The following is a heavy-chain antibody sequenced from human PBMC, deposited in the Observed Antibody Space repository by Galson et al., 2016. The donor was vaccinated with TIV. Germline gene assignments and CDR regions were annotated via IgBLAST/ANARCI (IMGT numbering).Heavy chain of an antibody. D-gene: IGHD4-23*01. CDR1: GFTFDFYA. V-gene: IGHV3-23*01. CDR2: ISGSGGIT. CDR3: AKRKTYGGDAFED. J-gene: IGHJ3*01. Sequence: SLRLSCAASGFTFDFYAMSWVRQAPGQGLEWVSGISGSGGITYFADSVKGRFTIYRDNSRNTLFLQMHSLRVEDTAVYYCAKRKTYGGDAFEDWGQGTLVTVSS.